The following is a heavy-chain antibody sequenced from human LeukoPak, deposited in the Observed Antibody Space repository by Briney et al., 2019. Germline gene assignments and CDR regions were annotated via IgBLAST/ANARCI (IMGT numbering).Heavy chain of an antibody. V-gene: IGHV3-23*01. Sequence: GGSLRLSCAASGFTFNSYAMSWVRQAPGKGLEGGSTINVSGGNTYYADSVKGGFTISRDNSKSTLYLQVSSLTAEDTAVYYCARESRESKLANYFYDSSGFSNIDYWGQGTLVTVSS. CDR2: INVSGGNT. CDR1: GFTFNSYA. J-gene: IGHJ4*02. D-gene: IGHD3-22*01. CDR3: ARESRESKLANYFYDSSGFSNIDY.